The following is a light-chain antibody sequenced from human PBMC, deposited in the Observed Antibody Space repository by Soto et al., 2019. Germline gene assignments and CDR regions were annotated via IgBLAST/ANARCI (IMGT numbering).Light chain of an antibody. V-gene: IGLV1-40*01. Sequence: QSVLTQPPSVSGAPGQRVTISCTGSSSNIGAGYDVHWYQQLPGTAPKLLIYGNSNRPSGVPDRFSGSKSGTSASLAITGLQDEDEADYHRQSYDSSLRYVFGTGTKVTVL. J-gene: IGLJ1*01. CDR3: QSYDSSLRYV. CDR1: SSNIGAGYD. CDR2: GNS.